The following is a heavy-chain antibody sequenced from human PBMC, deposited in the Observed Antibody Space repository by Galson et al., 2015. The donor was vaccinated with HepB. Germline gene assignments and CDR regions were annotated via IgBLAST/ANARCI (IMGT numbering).Heavy chain of an antibody. J-gene: IGHJ2*01. V-gene: IGHV3-23*01. CDR3: AKDRPYWYLDL. Sequence: SLRLSCAASGFTFSSSDITWVRQAPGKGLEWVSSNSASGGSTYADSVKGRFTISRDNSKNTLYLQMNSLRAEDTAVHYCAKDRPYWYLDLWGRGTLVTVSS. CDR1: GFTFSSSD. CDR2: NSASGGST.